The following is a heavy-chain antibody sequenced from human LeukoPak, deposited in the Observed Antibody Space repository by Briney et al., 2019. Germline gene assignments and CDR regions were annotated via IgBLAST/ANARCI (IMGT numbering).Heavy chain of an antibody. V-gene: IGHV4-59*01. D-gene: IGHD3-22*01. CDR3: ARGGITMIDY. CDR1: GGSISSYY. J-gene: IGHJ4*02. CDR2: IHYTGST. Sequence: NPSETLSLTCTVSGGSISSYYWSWIRQSPGKGPEWIAFIHYTGSTHYNASLKSRVTISVDTSKNQFSLKLRSVTAADTAVYYCARGGITMIDYWGQGTLVTVSS.